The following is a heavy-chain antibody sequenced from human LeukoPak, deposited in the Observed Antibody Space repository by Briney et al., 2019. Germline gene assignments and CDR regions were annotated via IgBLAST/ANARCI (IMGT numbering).Heavy chain of an antibody. CDR3: VRETATSYYDSAGYYRQTEVFDV. CDR1: GGSISSYS. D-gene: IGHD3-22*01. V-gene: IGHV4-59*01. CDR2: VYYSGRT. Sequence: PSETLSLTCTVSGGSISSYSWSWIRQPPGKGLEWIGYVYYSGRTNYNPTLKSRVTISVDTSKNQFSLRLNSVTAADTALYYCVRETATSYYDSAGYYRQTEVFDVWGQGTKVTVSS. J-gene: IGHJ3*01.